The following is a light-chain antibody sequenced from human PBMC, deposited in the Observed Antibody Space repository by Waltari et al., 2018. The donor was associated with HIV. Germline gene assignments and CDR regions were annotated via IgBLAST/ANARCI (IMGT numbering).Light chain of an antibody. J-gene: IGLJ3*02. V-gene: IGLV1-47*01. Sequence: QSVLPQPPSASGTPGQRVTISSSGGSSNIGNNYVYWYHQLPGTAPKLLIYRSNQRPSGRPDRFSGSKSGTSASLAISGLRSEDEADYYCAAWDDSLSGPVFGGGTKLTVL. CDR2: RSN. CDR1: SSNIGNNY. CDR3: AAWDDSLSGPV.